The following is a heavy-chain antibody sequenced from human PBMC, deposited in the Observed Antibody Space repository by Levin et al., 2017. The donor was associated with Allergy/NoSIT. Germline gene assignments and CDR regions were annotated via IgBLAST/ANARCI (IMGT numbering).Heavy chain of an antibody. V-gene: IGHV1-2*02. CDR1: GYTFTGYY. CDR2: INPNSGGT. D-gene: IGHD6-19*01. CDR3: ARELPRGGWPYFDY. J-gene: IGHJ4*02. Sequence: ASVKVSCKASGYTFTGYYMHWVRQAPGQGLEWMGWINPNSGGTNYAQKFQGRVTMTRDTSISTAYMELSRLRSDDTAVYYCARELPRGGWPYFDYWGQGTLVTVSS.